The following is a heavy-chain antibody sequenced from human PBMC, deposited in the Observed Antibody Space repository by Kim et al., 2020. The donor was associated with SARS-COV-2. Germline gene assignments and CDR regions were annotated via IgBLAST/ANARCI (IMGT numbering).Heavy chain of an antibody. V-gene: IGHV4-59*01. CDR2: IYYTGTT. CDR3: ARVVTYHYGMDV. CDR1: GGSIGSYF. J-gene: IGHJ6*02. Sequence: SETLSLTCTVSGGSIGSYFWNWIRQPPGKGLEWIGYIYYTGTTNYNSSLKSRVIMSVDTSKNQFSLNLSSVTAADTAVYYCARVVTYHYGMDVWGQGTTV.